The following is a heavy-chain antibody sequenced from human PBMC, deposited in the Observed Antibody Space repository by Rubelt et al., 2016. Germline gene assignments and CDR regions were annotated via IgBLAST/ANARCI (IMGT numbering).Heavy chain of an antibody. CDR2: IWYGGSNK. CDR3: ASSIAARPYYFDY. D-gene: IGHD6-6*01. J-gene: IGHJ4*02. V-gene: IGHV3-33*01. Sequence: PGKGLEWVAVIWYGGSNKYYADSVKGRFTISRDNSKNTLYLQMNSLRAEDTAVYYCASSIAARPYYFDYWGQGTLVTVSS.